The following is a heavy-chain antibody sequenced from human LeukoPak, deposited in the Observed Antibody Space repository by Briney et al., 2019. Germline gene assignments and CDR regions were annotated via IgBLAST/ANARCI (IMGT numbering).Heavy chain of an antibody. V-gene: IGHV3-48*01. CDR1: GFTFSSYS. D-gene: IGHD4-17*01. CDR3: ASLYDYGDYYFDY. CDR2: ISSSSSTI. J-gene: IGHJ4*02. Sequence: GGSLRLSCAASGFTFSSYSMNWVRQAPGKGLEWVSYISSSSSTIYYADSVKGRFTISRDNAKNSLYLQMNSLRAEDTAVYYCASLYDYGDYYFDYWGQGTLVTVSS.